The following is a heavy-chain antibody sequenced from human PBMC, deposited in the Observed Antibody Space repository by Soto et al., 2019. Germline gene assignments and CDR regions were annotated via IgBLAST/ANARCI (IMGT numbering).Heavy chain of an antibody. V-gene: IGHV4-59*01. CDR3: ARVGWTVTTKWFDR. CDR2: IYYSGST. J-gene: IGHJ5*02. Sequence: QVQLQESGPGLVKPSETLSLTCTVSGGSISSYYWSWIRQPPGKGLEWIGYIYYSGSTNYNPSLESRVTISVDTSKNQFSLKLSSVTAVDTAVYYCARVGWTVTTKWFDRWGQGTLVTVSS. D-gene: IGHD4-17*01. CDR1: GGSISSYY.